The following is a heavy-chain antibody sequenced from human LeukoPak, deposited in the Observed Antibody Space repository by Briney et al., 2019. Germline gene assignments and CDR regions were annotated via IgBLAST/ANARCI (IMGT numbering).Heavy chain of an antibody. D-gene: IGHD2-2*01. Sequence: GGSLRLSCAASGFTFSSYAMHGVRQAPGKGLEWVAVISYDGSNKYYADSVKGRFTISRDNSKNTLYLQMNSLRAEDTAVYYCARYCSSTSCYGAFDIWGQGTMVTVSS. V-gene: IGHV3-30-3*01. CDR3: ARYCSSTSCYGAFDI. CDR2: ISYDGSNK. CDR1: GFTFSSYA. J-gene: IGHJ3*02.